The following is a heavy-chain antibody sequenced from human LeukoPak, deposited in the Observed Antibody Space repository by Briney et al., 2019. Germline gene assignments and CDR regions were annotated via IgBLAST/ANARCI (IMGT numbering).Heavy chain of an antibody. J-gene: IGHJ1*01. CDR3: ARSRVAAAAGPSADFQH. CDR2: IYYSGST. Sequence: PSETLSLTCAVYGGSFSGYYWSWIRQPPGKGLEWIGYIYYSGSTNYNPSLKSRVTISVDASKNQFSLKLSSVTAADTAVYYCARSRVAAAAGPSADFQHWGQGTLVTVSS. V-gene: IGHV4-59*01. CDR1: GGSFSGYY. D-gene: IGHD6-13*01.